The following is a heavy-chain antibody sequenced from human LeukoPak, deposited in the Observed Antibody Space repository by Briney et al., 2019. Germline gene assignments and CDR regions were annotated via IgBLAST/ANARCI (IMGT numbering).Heavy chain of an antibody. CDR2: INPSLGST. D-gene: IGHD5-18*01. CDR1: AYTFTGYY. Sequence: ASVKVSCKACAYTFTGYYMHWVRQDPGQGLEWMGLINPSLGSTSYAQKLQGRVIMTRDMSTSTVYMDLSSLKSDDTAVYYCARETVVSTAMFSLDYWGQETLVTVSS. J-gene: IGHJ4*02. V-gene: IGHV1-46*04. CDR3: ARETVVSTAMFSLDY.